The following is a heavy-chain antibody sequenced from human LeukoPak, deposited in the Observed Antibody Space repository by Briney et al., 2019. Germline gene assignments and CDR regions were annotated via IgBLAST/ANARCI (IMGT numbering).Heavy chain of an antibody. CDR1: GFTFSSYA. CDR2: ISGSGGST. V-gene: IGHV3-23*01. CDR3: AKEYDCGGDCYPYYFDY. D-gene: IGHD2-21*02. Sequence: PGGSLRLSCAASGFTFSSYAMSWVRQAPGKGLEWVSAISGSGGSTYYADPVKGRFTISRDNSKNTLYLQMNSLRAEDPAVYYCAKEYDCGGDCYPYYFDYWGQGTLVTVSS. J-gene: IGHJ4*02.